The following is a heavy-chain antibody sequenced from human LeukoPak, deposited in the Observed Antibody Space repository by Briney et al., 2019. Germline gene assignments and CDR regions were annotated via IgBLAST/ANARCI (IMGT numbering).Heavy chain of an antibody. D-gene: IGHD2-21*01. V-gene: IGHV3-9*01. CDR2: ISWNSGSI. CDR3: ARDRIAGRGSDY. Sequence: GGSLRLSCAASGFTFDDYAMHWVRQAPGKGLEWVSGISWNSGSIGYADSVKGRFTISRDNAKNSLYLQMNSLRAEDTAVYYCARDRIAGRGSDYWGQGTLVTVSS. J-gene: IGHJ4*02. CDR1: GFTFDDYA.